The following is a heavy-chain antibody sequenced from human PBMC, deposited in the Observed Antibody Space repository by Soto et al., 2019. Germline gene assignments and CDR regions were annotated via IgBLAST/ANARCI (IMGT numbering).Heavy chain of an antibody. CDR2: ISGSGGST. V-gene: IGHV3-23*01. CDR1: GFTFSSYA. D-gene: IGHD3-10*01. Sequence: PGGSLRLSCAASGFTFSSYAMSWVRQAPGKGLEWVSAISGSGGSTYYADSVKGRFTISRDNSKNTLYLQMNSLRAEDTAVYYCAKNTYYYGSGSSSLIYYYYYYTDVWGKGTTVTVSS. J-gene: IGHJ6*03. CDR3: AKNTYYYGSGSSSLIYYYYYYTDV.